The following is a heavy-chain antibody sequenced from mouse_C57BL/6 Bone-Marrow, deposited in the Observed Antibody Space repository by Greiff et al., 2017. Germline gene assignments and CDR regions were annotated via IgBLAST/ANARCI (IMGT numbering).Heavy chain of an antibody. Sequence: QVQLQQPGAELVKPGASVKMSCKASGYTFTSYWITWVKQRPGQGLEWIGDIYPGSGSTNYNEKFKSKATLTVATASSTAYMQLSSLTSEDSAVYYGAREVDYYGSTYYAMDYWGQGTSVTVSS. D-gene: IGHD1-1*01. V-gene: IGHV1-55*01. CDR1: GYTFTSYW. J-gene: IGHJ4*01. CDR2: IYPGSGST. CDR3: AREVDYYGSTYYAMDY.